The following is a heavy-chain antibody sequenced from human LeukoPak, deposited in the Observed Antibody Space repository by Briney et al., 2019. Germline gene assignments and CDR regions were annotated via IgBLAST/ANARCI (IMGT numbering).Heavy chain of an antibody. CDR1: GHSVSSGYY. Sequence: SETLSLTCTVSGHSVSSGYYWGWIRQPPGKGLEWIGTIYHSGSTYYNPSLKSRVTISADTSKNQFSLKLSSVTAADTAVYYCARARIQLWKYYYYMDVWGKGTTVTVSS. CDR3: ARARIQLWKYYYYMDV. V-gene: IGHV4-38-2*02. D-gene: IGHD5-18*01. J-gene: IGHJ6*03. CDR2: IYHSGST.